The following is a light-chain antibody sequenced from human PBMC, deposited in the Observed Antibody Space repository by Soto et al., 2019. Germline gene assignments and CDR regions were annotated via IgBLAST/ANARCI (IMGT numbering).Light chain of an antibody. Sequence: EIVFTKSPGTLSLSPGERATLSCRASHSVSSTYLAWCPQKPGQAPRPLIYGASTRATGIPDRFSGSGSGTDFTLTVSRMEPEDFAVYYCQQYGDSRITFGQGTRLEIK. J-gene: IGKJ5*01. CDR2: GAS. CDR3: QQYGDSRIT. V-gene: IGKV3-20*01. CDR1: HSVSSTY.